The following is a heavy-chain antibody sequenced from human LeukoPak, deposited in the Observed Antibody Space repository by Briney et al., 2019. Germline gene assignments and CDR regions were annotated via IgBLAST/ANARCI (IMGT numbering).Heavy chain of an antibody. CDR2: IYYSGST. D-gene: IGHD6-19*01. V-gene: IGHV4-59*01. CDR3: ARDSGSGWYATGFDY. Sequence: PSETLSLTCTVSGGSISSYYWSWIRQPPGKGLEWIGYIYYSGSTNYNPSLKSRVTISVDTSKNQFSLKLSSVTAADTAVYYCARDSGSGWYATGFDYWGQGSLVTVSS. J-gene: IGHJ4*02. CDR1: GGSISSYY.